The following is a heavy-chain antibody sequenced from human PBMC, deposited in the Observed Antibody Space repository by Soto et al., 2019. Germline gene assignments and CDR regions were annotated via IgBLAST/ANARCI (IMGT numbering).Heavy chain of an antibody. CDR1: GFTFDDYA. D-gene: IGHD6-19*01. CDR3: AKDGGPGIAVAGYFDY. V-gene: IGHV3-9*01. CDR2: IRWNSGSI. Sequence: EVQLVECGGGLVQPGRSLRLSCAASGFTFDDYAMHWVRQAPGKGLEWVSGIRWNSGSIGYADSVKGRFTISRDNAKNSLYLQMNSLRAEDTALYYCAKDGGPGIAVAGYFDYWGQGTLVTVSS. J-gene: IGHJ4*02.